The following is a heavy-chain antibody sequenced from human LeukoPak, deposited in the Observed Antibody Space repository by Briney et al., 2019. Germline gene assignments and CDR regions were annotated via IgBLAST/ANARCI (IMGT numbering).Heavy chain of an antibody. CDR1: GGSISHYY. CDR2: VYYSGST. Sequence: PSETLSLTCTVSGGSISHYYCSWIRQPPAKGLEWIGYVYYSGSTNYNPSLRSRVIISVDTSKNQFSLKLSSVTAADTAVYYCAIVEMPTSAQIGYFDYWGQGTLVTVSS. CDR3: AIVEMPTSAQIGYFDY. V-gene: IGHV4-59*01. D-gene: IGHD5-24*01. J-gene: IGHJ4*02.